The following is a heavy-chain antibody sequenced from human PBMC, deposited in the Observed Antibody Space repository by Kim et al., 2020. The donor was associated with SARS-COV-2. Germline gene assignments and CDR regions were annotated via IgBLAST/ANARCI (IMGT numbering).Heavy chain of an antibody. V-gene: IGHV3-13*04. D-gene: IGHD6-6*01. CDR3: VRGRLYSSSSGWFDP. Sequence: GGSLRLSCAASGFIFSNYDMHWVRQATGKGLEWVSAIGSAGDTFYPASVKGRFTISRENAKNSLYLEMNSLRAGDTAVYYCVRGRLYSSSSGWFDPWGQGTLVTVSS. CDR2: IGSAGDT. CDR1: GFIFSNYD. J-gene: IGHJ5*02.